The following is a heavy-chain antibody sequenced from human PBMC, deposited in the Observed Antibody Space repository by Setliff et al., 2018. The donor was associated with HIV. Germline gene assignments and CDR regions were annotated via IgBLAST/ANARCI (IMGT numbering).Heavy chain of an antibody. CDR3: ARDKPRGAIQLLRGEFDY. CDR1: GYTFTSYA. D-gene: IGHD5-18*01. Sequence: ASVKVSCKASGYTFTSYAMHWVRQAPGQRLEWMGWINAGNGNTKYSQKFQGRVTITRDTSATTAYMELSSLRSEDTAVYYCARDKPRGAIQLLRGEFDYWGQGTLVTVSS. J-gene: IGHJ4*02. CDR2: INAGNGNT. V-gene: IGHV1-3*01.